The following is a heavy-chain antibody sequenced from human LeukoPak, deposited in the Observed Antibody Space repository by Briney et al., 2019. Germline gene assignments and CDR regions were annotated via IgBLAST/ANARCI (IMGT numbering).Heavy chain of an antibody. CDR2: INPNSGGT. CDR1: GYTFTGYY. Sequence: ASVKVSCKASGYTFTGYYMHWVRQAPGQGLEWMGWINPNSGGTNYAQKFQGRVTMTRDTSISTAYMELSRLRSDDTVVYYCARDVEEYCSSTSCYIVDYWGQGTLVTVSS. D-gene: IGHD2-2*01. V-gene: IGHV1-2*02. J-gene: IGHJ4*02. CDR3: ARDVEEYCSSTSCYIVDY.